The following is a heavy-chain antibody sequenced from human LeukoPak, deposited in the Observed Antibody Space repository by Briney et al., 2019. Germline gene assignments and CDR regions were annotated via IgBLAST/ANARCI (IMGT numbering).Heavy chain of an antibody. J-gene: IGHJ4*02. Sequence: SETLSLTCTVSGGSISSGDYYWSWIRQPPGKGLEWIGYIYYSGSTYYNPSLKSRVAISVDTSKNQFSLKLSSVTAADTAVYYCARVTVRFDRDYWGQGTLVTVSS. CDR1: GGSISSGDYY. CDR2: IYYSGST. CDR3: ARVTVRFDRDY. V-gene: IGHV4-30-4*08. D-gene: IGHD3-16*01.